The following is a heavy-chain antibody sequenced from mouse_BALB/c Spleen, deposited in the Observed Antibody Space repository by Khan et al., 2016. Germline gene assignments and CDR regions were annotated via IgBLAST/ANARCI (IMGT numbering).Heavy chain of an antibody. J-gene: IGHJ3*01. V-gene: IGHV9-1*02. Sequence: QIQLVQSGPELKKPGETVKISCKASGYTFTNYGMNWVKQAPGKGLKWMGWINTSTGEATYSDDFKGRFAFSLETSASTAYLQINNFKNEDMATYFCAGDDGSSNGWFSYWGRGSLDTVSA. CDR3: AGDDGSSNGWFSY. D-gene: IGHD1-1*01. CDR2: INTSTGEA. CDR1: GYTFTNYG.